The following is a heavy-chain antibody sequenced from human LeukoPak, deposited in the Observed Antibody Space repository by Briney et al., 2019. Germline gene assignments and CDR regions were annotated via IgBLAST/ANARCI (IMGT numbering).Heavy chain of an antibody. J-gene: IGHJ4*02. CDR2: VSGSGGNT. Sequence: GGSLRFSCAASGFAFTNSAMTWVRQAPGKGLEWVSTVSGSGGNTYYADSVKGRFTISRDNSENTLYLQMNSLRAQDTAVYYCAKSLAVPGSPDYWGLGTLVTVSS. CDR1: GFAFTNSA. D-gene: IGHD6-19*01. CDR3: AKSLAVPGSPDY. V-gene: IGHV3-23*01.